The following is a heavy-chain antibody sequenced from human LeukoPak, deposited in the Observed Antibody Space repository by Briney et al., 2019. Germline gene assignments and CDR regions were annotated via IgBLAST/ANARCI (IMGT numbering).Heavy chain of an antibody. V-gene: IGHV3-21*01. J-gene: IGHJ4*02. CDR2: ISSSSSYI. CDR1: GFTFSSYS. CDR3: ARGSGSNPFDY. Sequence: GGSLRLSCAASGFTFSSYSTNWVRQAPGKGLEWVSSISSSSSYIYYADSVKGRFTISRDNAKNSLYLQMNSLRAEDTAVYYCARGSGSNPFDYWGQGTLVTVSS. D-gene: IGHD6-19*01.